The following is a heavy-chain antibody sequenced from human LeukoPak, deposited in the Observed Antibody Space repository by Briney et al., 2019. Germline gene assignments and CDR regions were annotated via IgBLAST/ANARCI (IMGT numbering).Heavy chain of an antibody. D-gene: IGHD1-1*01. V-gene: IGHV7-4-1*02. CDR1: GYTFTSYA. Sequence: ASVKVSCKAPGYTFTSYAMNWVRQAPGQGLEWMGWINTNTGNPTYAQGFTGRFVFSLDTSVSTAYLQISSLEAEDTAVYYCARKRYNWNDVVEYNWFDPWGQGTLVTVSS. CDR2: INTNTGNP. CDR3: ARKRYNWNDVVEYNWFDP. J-gene: IGHJ5*02.